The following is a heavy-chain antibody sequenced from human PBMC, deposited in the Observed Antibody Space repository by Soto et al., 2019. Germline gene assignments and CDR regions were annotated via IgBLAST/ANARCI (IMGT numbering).Heavy chain of an antibody. D-gene: IGHD2-21*01. CDR3: AKHSGEDGEGFYYYGVDV. V-gene: IGHV3-23*01. CDR1: GFTFSNYA. CDR2: ISASGGST. Sequence: GGSLRLSCAASGFTFSNYAMSWVRQTPGKGLEWVSTISASGGSTYYADSVKGRFTISRDNSKNTLFLQMNSLRAEDTAMFYCAKHSGEDGEGFYYYGVDVWGQGTTVTVSS. J-gene: IGHJ6*02.